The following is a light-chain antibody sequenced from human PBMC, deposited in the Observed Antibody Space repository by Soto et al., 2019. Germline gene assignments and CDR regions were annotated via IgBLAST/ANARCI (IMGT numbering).Light chain of an antibody. V-gene: IGKV1-39*01. J-gene: IGKJ5*01. CDR1: QSISNY. Sequence: DVQMTQSPSTLSASVGDRFTITCRASQSISNYLNWYQQKPGKAPKVLIYAASSLQSGVPSRFSGSGSGPDFTLTISSLQPEDFATYYCQQLHDYPITFGQGTRLEI. CDR3: QQLHDYPIT. CDR2: AAS.